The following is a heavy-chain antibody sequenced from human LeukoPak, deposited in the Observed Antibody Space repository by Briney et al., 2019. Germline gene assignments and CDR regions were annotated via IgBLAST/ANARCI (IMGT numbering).Heavy chain of an antibody. Sequence: SETLSLTCTVSGGSISSYYWSWIRQPAGKGLEWIWRIYTSGGTNYNPALMSRLTMSVDTSNNQFPLKLRSGTAAETTVFYSSGKRLVEQLVDYWGQGTIATVSS. CDR1: GGSISSYY. CDR3: SGKRLVEQLVDY. V-gene: IGHV4-4*07. J-gene: IGHJ4*02. CDR2: IYTSGGT. D-gene: IGHD3-10*01.